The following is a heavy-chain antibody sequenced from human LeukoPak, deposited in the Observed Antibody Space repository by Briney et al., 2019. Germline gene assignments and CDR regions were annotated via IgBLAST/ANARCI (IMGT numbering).Heavy chain of an antibody. Sequence: ASVKLSCKASGYTFTSYDINWVRQATGQGLEWMGWMNPNSGNTGYAQKLQGRVTMTRNTSISTAYMELSSLRSEDTAVYYCARHPRFDSSSWYPWFDPWGQGTLVTVSS. CDR1: GYTFTSYD. CDR2: MNPNSGNT. CDR3: ARHPRFDSSSWYPWFDP. V-gene: IGHV1-8*01. D-gene: IGHD6-13*01. J-gene: IGHJ5*02.